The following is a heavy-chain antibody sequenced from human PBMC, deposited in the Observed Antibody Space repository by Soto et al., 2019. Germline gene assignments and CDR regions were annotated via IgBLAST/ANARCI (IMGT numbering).Heavy chain of an antibody. CDR3: AGGAARTNYPPYYYYGMDV. J-gene: IGHJ6*02. V-gene: IGHV5-51*01. CDR1: GYSFTSYW. CDR2: IYPGDSDT. D-gene: IGHD6-6*01. Sequence: PGESLKISCKGSGYSFTSYWIGWVRQMPGKGLEWMGIIYPGDSDTRYSPSFQGQVTISADKSISTAYLQWSSLKASDTAMYYCAGGAARTNYPPYYYYGMDVWGQGTTVTVSS.